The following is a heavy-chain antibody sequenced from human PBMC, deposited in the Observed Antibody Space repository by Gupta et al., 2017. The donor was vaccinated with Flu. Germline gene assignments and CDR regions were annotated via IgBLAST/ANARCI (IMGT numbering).Heavy chain of an antibody. J-gene: IGHJ4*02. CDR1: GGSIVNYY. CDR2: IFSSGST. D-gene: IGHD1-1*01. CDR3: ARVRRGLTGTTFYFDY. V-gene: IGHV4-59*13. Sequence: QVQLQESGPGLVKPPETLSLTCTVSGGSIVNYYWSWIRQPPGKGLEYIGYIFSSGSTNYNPSLKSRVTISVDTSKNQFSLKLSSVTAADTAVYYCARVRRGLTGTTFYFDYWGQGTLVTVSS.